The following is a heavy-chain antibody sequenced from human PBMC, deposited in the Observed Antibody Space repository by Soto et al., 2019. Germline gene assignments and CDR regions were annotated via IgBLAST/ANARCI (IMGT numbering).Heavy chain of an antibody. CDR1: GYTLTELS. V-gene: IGHV1-24*01. CDR3: ATVHGSSGWYFYYYYGMDV. CDR2: FDPEDGET. D-gene: IGHD6-19*01. Sequence: ASVKVSCKVSGYTLTELSMHWVRQAPGKGLEWMGGFDPEDGETIYAQKFQGRVTMTEDTSTDTAYMEPSSLRSEDTAVYYCATVHGSSGWYFYYYYGMDVWGQGTTVTVSS. J-gene: IGHJ6*02.